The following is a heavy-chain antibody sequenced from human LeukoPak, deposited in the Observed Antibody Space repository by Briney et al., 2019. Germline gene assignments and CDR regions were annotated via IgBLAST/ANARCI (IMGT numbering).Heavy chain of an antibody. V-gene: IGHV1-2*02. CDR3: ARDQVARDIVVVLTATGTIDY. CDR2: INPNSGGT. J-gene: IGHJ4*02. CDR1: GYTFTGYY. D-gene: IGHD2-15*01. Sequence: ASVKVSCKASGYTFTGYYMHWVRQAPGQGLEWKGWINPNSGGTNYAQKFQGRVTMTRDTSISTAYMELSRLRSDDTAVYYCARDQVARDIVVVLTATGTIDYWGQGTLVTVSS.